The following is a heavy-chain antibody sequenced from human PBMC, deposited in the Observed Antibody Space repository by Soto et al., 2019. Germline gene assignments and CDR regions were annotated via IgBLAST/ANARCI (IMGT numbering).Heavy chain of an antibody. D-gene: IGHD6-19*01. CDR1: GYTFTGYY. Sequence: ASVKVSCKASGYTFTGYYMHWVRQAPGQGLEWMGWINPNSGGTNYAQKFQGWVTMTRDTSISTAYMELSRLRSDDTAVYYCARAQVRGQWLLHAYWGQGTLVTVSS. J-gene: IGHJ4*02. CDR3: ARAQVRGQWLLHAY. CDR2: INPNSGGT. V-gene: IGHV1-2*04.